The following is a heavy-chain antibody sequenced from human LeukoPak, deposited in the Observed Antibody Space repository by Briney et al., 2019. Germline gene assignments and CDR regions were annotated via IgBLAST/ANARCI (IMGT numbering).Heavy chain of an antibody. CDR1: GGSISTYY. V-gene: IGHV4-59*08. Sequence: SETLSLTCTVSGGSISTYYWSWIRQPPGKGLEWIGYIYYSGSTNYNPSLKRRVTISVDTSKNQFSLKLSFVTAADTAVYYCARQRDRRVYFDYWGQGTLVTVSS. J-gene: IGHJ4*02. CDR2: IYYSGST. CDR3: ARQRDRRVYFDY.